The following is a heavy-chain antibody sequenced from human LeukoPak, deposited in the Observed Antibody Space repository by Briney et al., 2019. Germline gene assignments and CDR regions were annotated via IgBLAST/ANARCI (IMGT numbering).Heavy chain of an antibody. Sequence: ASVKVSCKASGYTLTSYGISWVRQAPGQGLEWMGWISAYNGNPSYAQKLQGRVTMTTDTSSSTAYMELRSLRSDDTAVYYCARDGRVGSTYEVKGSYMDVWGKGTTVTVSS. CDR1: GYTLTSYG. V-gene: IGHV1-18*01. D-gene: IGHD2-2*01. CDR2: ISAYNGNP. J-gene: IGHJ6*03. CDR3: ARDGRVGSTYEVKGSYMDV.